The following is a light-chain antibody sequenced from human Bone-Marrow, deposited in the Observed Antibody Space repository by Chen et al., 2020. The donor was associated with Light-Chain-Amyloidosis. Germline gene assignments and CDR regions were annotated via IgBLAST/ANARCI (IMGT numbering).Light chain of an antibody. Sequence: HSVLIQPPSVSGTPGQRVTISCSGGDSNSGKNHVYLYQQLPGMAPKLLIYVSNQRPSGVPDRFSASKSGLSASLAISGLRAEDEGTYYCAAWDDSLTGPVFGGGTKVTVL. V-gene: IGLV1-47*01. J-gene: IGLJ2*01. CDR2: VSN. CDR1: DSNSGKNH. CDR3: AAWDDSLTGPV.